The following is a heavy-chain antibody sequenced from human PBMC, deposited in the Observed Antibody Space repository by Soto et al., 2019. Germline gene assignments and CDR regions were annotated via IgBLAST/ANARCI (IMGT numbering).Heavy chain of an antibody. CDR3: ARHSIQAGLFDS. D-gene: IGHD2-2*02. CDR1: GCPGINSC. Sequence: GGSLRLSWTAAGCPGINSCLSWVRQAPGKGLEWVSAIFGGGDTYYSDSVKGRFTISRDNSRNTLYLEMTSLRAEDTAVYYCARHSIQAGLFDSWGQGTLVTVSS. CDR2: IFGGGDT. J-gene: IGHJ4*02. V-gene: IGHV3-66*04.